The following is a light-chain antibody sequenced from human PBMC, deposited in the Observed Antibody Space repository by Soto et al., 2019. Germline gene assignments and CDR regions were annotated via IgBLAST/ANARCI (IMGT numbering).Light chain of an antibody. Sequence: TQSPSLSASVGDGVAITCRASQSISSWLAWYQQKPGQAPRLLIYGASNRATGIPDRFSGSGSGTDFTLTISRLEPEDFAVYYCQQYGSSGTFGQGTTVDIK. V-gene: IGKV3-20*01. J-gene: IGKJ1*01. CDR3: QQYGSSGT. CDR1: QSISSW. CDR2: GAS.